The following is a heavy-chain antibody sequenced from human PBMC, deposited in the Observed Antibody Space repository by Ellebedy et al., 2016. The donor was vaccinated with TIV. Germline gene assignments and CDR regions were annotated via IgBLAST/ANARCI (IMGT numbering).Heavy chain of an antibody. J-gene: IGHJ4*02. Sequence: GESLKISXAASGFTFSTFDMSWVRQAPGKGLEWVAEISGSDDTTNYADSVKGRFTISRDNSKNTLYLQMNSLRAEDTAVYYCAKDRGSYPTAYFDYWGQGTLVTVSS. D-gene: IGHD1-26*01. CDR3: AKDRGSYPTAYFDY. CDR2: ISGSDDTT. CDR1: GFTFSTFD. V-gene: IGHV3-23*01.